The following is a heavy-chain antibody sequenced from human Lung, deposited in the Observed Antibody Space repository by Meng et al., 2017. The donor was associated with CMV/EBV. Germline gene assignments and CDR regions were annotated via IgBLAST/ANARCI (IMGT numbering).Heavy chain of an antibody. CDR3: ARGVWVWFDP. CDR1: GFTFSSYW. D-gene: IGHD7-27*01. CDR2: IKQDGSEK. Sequence: GEXXKISCAASGFTFSSYWMSWVRQVPGKGLEWVANIKQDGSEKYYVDSVKGRFTISRDNAKNSLYLQMNSLRAEDTAVYYCARGVWVWFDPWCQGTLVTVSS. J-gene: IGHJ5*02. V-gene: IGHV3-7*01.